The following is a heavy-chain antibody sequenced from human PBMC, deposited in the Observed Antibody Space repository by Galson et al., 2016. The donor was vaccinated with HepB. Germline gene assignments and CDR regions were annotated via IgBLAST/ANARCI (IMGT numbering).Heavy chain of an antibody. V-gene: IGHV3-7*01. J-gene: IGHJ4*02. CDR1: GFTFSSSW. D-gene: IGHD2-15*01. Sequence: SLRLSCAASGFTFSSSWMSWVRQAPGKGLEWVANIKEDGSEEYYVDSVKGRFTISRDNAKNSLYLQMNRLRAEDTAVYYCAKKWSFVDYSFFDYWGQGTLVTVSS. CDR3: AKKWSFVDYSFFDY. CDR2: IKEDGSEE.